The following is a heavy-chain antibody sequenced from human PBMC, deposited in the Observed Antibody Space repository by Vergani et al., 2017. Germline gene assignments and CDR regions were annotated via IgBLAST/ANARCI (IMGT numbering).Heavy chain of an antibody. CDR3: ARDGANKAKYYFDY. D-gene: IGHD3-16*01. V-gene: IGHV3-30*14. CDR1: GITFSTYA. CDR2: IASDGRDK. Sequence: QVQLVESGGGVVPPGGSLRLSCAASGITFSTYAMHWVRQVPGKGLEWTAVIASDGRDKKYTDSVKGRFTISRDNSKNTMYLQMNSLRADDTAVYYCARDGANKAKYYFDYWGQGTLVTVSS. J-gene: IGHJ4*02.